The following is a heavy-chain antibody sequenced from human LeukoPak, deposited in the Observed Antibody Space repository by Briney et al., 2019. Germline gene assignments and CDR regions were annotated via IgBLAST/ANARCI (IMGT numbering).Heavy chain of an antibody. CDR1: GFTFSSYW. Sequence: GGSLRLSCAASGFTFSSYWRSWVRQAPGKGLEWVANIKQDGSEKYYVDSVKGRFTISRDNAKNSLYLQMNSLRAEDTDVYYCARVGGWFGELLCWGQGTLVTVSS. CDR2: IKQDGSEK. CDR3: ARVGGWFGELLC. V-gene: IGHV3-7*01. D-gene: IGHD3-10*01. J-gene: IGHJ4*02.